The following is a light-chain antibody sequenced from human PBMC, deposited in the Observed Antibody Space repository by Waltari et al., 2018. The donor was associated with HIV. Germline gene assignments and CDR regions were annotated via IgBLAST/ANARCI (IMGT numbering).Light chain of an antibody. J-gene: IGLJ3*02. V-gene: IGLV3-21*04. CDR2: YDS. CDR1: NLGRKS. CDR3: QLWDSSSDHPV. Sequence: SSVLTQPPSVAVAPGKTARITCGGNNLGRKSAHWYQQTPGQAPVLVIYYDSDRPSGIPERFSGSNSGSTATLTISRVEAGDEADYYCQLWDSSSDHPVFGGGTKLTVL.